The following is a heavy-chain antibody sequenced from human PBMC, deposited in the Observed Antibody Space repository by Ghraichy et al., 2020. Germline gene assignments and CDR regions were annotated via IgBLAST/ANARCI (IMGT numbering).Heavy chain of an antibody. V-gene: IGHV3-48*02. CDR3: AREGGNYCSGGSCSRACDY. J-gene: IGHJ4*02. CDR1: GFTFSSYA. D-gene: IGHD2-15*01. CDR2: ITSSGTTI. Sequence: GGSLRLSCAASGFTFSSYAMDWVRQAPGKGLEWLSYITSSGTTIYYADSVKGRFTISRDNAKNSLYLQMSSLRDEDTAVYYCAREGGNYCSGGSCSRACDYWGQGTLVTVSS.